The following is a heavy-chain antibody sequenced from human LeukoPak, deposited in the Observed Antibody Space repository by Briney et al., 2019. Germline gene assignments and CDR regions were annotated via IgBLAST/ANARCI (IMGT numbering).Heavy chain of an antibody. CDR3: ATTGATSPSSASWFNIEY. J-gene: IGHJ4*02. V-gene: IGHV4-59*08. CDR1: GGSVTSYY. Sequence: SETLSLTRTVSGGSVTSYYCNWVRQPPARGLEWIGYIYNSGGTNYNPSLESRVTISLDTAKNQFSLKLRSVTAEDPAVYYCATTGATSPSSASWFNIEYWGQGTLVPVSS. CDR2: IYNSGGT. D-gene: IGHD6-13*01.